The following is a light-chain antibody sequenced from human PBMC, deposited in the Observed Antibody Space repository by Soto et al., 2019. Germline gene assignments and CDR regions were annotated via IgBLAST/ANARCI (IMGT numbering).Light chain of an antibody. V-gene: IGKV1-27*01. Sequence: IQMTHSPSSLSASVGDRVTITSRASQGISNYLAWYQQKPGKVPKLLIYAASTLQSGVPSRFSGSGSGTDFTLTISSLQPEDVATYYCQKYNSVPWTFGQGTKVDI. CDR3: QKYNSVPWT. J-gene: IGKJ1*01. CDR1: QGISNY. CDR2: AAS.